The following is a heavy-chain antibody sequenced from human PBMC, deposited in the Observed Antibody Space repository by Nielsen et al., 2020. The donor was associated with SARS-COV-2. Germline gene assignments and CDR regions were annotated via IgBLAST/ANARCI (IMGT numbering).Heavy chain of an antibody. V-gene: IGHV1-46*01. CDR3: AREWDDYESSAYDY. D-gene: IGHD3-22*01. J-gene: IGHJ4*02. CDR2: ITPIGATT. CDR1: GYTFTSYA. Sequence: ASVKVSCKASGYTFTSYAMNWVRQAPGQGLEWMGIITPIGATTTYARKFEGRVTLTRDTSTGTVYMELSRLRPEDTAVYYCAREWDDYESSAYDYWGQGTLVTVSP.